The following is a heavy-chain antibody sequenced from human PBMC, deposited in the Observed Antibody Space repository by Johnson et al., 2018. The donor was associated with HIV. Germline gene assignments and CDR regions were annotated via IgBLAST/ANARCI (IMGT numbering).Heavy chain of an antibody. J-gene: IGHJ3*02. CDR2: ISYDGSNK. Sequence: QVQLVESGGGLVQPGGSLRLSCAASGFTFSSYAMHWVRQAPGKGLEWVAVISYDGSNKYYADSVKGRFTISRDNSKNTLYLQMGSLRAEDMAVYYCARCRDAYTLLSAFDIWGQGTVVTVSS. D-gene: IGHD5-24*01. CDR3: ARCRDAYTLLSAFDI. CDR1: GFTFSSYA. V-gene: IGHV3-30*14.